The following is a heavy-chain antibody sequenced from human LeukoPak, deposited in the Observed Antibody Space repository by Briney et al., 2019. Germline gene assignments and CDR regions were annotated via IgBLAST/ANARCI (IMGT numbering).Heavy chain of an antibody. CDR3: VRDDDRPDNGLDY. V-gene: IGHV3-21*01. D-gene: IGHD3-22*01. Sequence: GGSLRLSCKVSGISVGDSSMTWVRQAPGKGLEWVSSISSSSSYIYYADSVRGRFTISRDNAKNSLYLQMNSLRAEDTAVYYCVRDDDRPDNGLDYWGQGTLVTVSS. CDR1: GISVGDSS. J-gene: IGHJ4*02. CDR2: ISSSSSYI.